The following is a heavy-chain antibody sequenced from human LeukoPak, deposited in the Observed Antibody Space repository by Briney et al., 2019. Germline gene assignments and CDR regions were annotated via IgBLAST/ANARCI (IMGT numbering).Heavy chain of an antibody. V-gene: IGHV3-21*01. CDR1: GFTFSSYS. J-gene: IGHJ4*02. CDR2: ISSSSSYI. CDR3: ARDLFGELFYFDY. Sequence: GGSLRLSCAASGFTFSSYSMNWVRQAPGKGLEWVSSISSSSSYIYYADSVKGRFTISRDNAKNSLYLQMNSLRAEDTAVYYCARDLFGELFYFDYWGQGTLVTVTS. D-gene: IGHD3-10*01.